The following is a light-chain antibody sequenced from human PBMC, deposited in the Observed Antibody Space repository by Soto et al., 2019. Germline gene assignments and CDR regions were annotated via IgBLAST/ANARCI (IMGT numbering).Light chain of an antibody. CDR2: AAS. V-gene: IGKV1-39*01. CDR3: QQSHSIPYI. Sequence: DIQMTPSPSSLSASVGDRVTITCRASQTISTYLNWYQQKPGKAPKLLIYAASSLQSGVPSRFSCSGSGTDFTLTISSLQPEDFATYFCQQSHSIPYIFGQGTKLQLK. J-gene: IGKJ2*01. CDR1: QTISTY.